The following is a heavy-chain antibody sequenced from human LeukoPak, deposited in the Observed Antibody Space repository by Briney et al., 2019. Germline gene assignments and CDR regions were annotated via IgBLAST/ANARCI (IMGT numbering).Heavy chain of an antibody. Sequence: ASVKVSCKASGYTFTSYDINWVRQATGQGLEWMGWMNPNSGNTGYAQKFQGRVTMTRNTSISTAYMELSSLRSEDTAVHYCARVGYYDFWSGYNFDYWGQGTLVTVSS. CDR1: GYTFTSYD. V-gene: IGHV1-8*01. CDR3: ARVGYYDFWSGYNFDY. D-gene: IGHD3-3*01. J-gene: IGHJ4*02. CDR2: MNPNSGNT.